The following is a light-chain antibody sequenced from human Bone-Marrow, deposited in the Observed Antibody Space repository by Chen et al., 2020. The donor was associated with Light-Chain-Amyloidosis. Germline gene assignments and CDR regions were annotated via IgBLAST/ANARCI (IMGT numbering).Light chain of an antibody. CDR3: QQYGSSPVT. CDR2: DAS. CDR1: QSVASDY. V-gene: IGKV3-20*01. Sequence: ILLTQCPATLSFSPGERATLSCRASQSVASDYVAWYQQKPGQAPRLLIYDASSRAPGIPDRFSGSESGIDFTLTINRVEPEDFAVYYCQQYGSSPVTFGQGTKVEIK. J-gene: IGKJ1*01.